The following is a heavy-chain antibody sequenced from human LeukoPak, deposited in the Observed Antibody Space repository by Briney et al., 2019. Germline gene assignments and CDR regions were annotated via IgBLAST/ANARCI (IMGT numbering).Heavy chain of an antibody. CDR2: IHARGSS. CDR3: AGAEGQWLDPFDY. V-gene: IGHV4-4*07. J-gene: IGHJ4*02. Sequence: NTSETLSLTCAVSGGSISGSYWSWIRQVAGKGLEWIGHIHARGSSNYNPSLKSRVTISVDTSKNQFSLKLSSVTAADTAVYYCAGAEGQWLDPFDYWGQGTLVTVSS. D-gene: IGHD6-19*01. CDR1: GGSISGSY.